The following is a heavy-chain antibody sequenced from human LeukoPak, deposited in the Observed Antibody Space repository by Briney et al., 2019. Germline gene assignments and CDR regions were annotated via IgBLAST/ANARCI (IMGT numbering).Heavy chain of an antibody. CDR1: GDSVSTNSAA. CDR2: TYQRSKWYN. CDR3: ARSPSPYSSGWYFDY. J-gene: IGHJ4*02. D-gene: IGHD6-19*01. V-gene: IGHV6-1*01. Sequence: SQTLSLTCAISGDSVSTNSAAWNWIRQSPSRGLEWLGRTYQRSKWYNDYAVSVKSRITINPDISKNQFSLQLNSVTPEDTAVYYCARSPSPYSSGWYFDYWGQGTLVTVSS.